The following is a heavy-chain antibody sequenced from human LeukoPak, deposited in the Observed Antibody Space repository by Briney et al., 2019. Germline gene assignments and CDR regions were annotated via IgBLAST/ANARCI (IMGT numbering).Heavy chain of an antibody. D-gene: IGHD1-1*01. Sequence: PGGSLRLSCAASGFTFSSYWMHWVRQAPGKRLVWVSRINSDGSSTSYADSVKGRFTISRDNAKNTLYLQMNNLRTEDTAVYYCAKDGGTVCHVINYSFDSWGQGTLVTVSS. CDR3: AKDGGTVCHVINYSFDS. CDR2: INSDGSST. CDR1: GFTFSSYW. J-gene: IGHJ4*02. V-gene: IGHV3-74*01.